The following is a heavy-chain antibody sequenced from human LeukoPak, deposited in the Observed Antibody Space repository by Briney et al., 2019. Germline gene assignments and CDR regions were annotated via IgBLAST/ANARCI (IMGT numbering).Heavy chain of an antibody. Sequence: PGGSLRLSCAASGFTFSSYAMGWVRQAPGKGLEWVSGIGGSGGSTYYADSVKGRFTISRDNSKNTLYLQMNSLRAEDTAVYYCARAFVRWSVDYWGQGTLVTVSS. V-gene: IGHV3-23*01. D-gene: IGHD2-15*01. CDR3: ARAFVRWSVDY. J-gene: IGHJ4*02. CDR1: GFTFSSYA. CDR2: IGGSGGST.